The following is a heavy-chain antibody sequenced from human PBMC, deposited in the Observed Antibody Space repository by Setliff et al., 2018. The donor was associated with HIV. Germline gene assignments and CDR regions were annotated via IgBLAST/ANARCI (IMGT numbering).Heavy chain of an antibody. J-gene: IGHJ2*01. CDR1: GQFISDGSY. Sequence: PSETLSLTCTVSGQFISDGSYWGWIRQPAGKALEWIGRITNTGATEYNPSLKSRVTVSVDTSQNQFSLKLTSVTAADTATYFCSRGPPFDRWGRGTLVTVSS. V-gene: IGHV4-38-2*02. CDR2: ITNTGAT. CDR3: SRGPPFDR.